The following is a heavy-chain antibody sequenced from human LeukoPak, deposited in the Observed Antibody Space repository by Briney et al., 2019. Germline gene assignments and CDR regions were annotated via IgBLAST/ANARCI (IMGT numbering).Heavy chain of an antibody. CDR1: GYTFTGYF. J-gene: IGHJ5*02. CDR2: INPNSGGT. V-gene: IGHV1-2*02. CDR3: ASLRMVTATNWFDP. Sequence: ASVKVSCKASGYTFTGYFMHWVRQAPGQGLEWMGWINPNSGGTNFAQKFQGRVTMTRDTSISAVYMELSSLRSDGTAVYYCASLRMVTATNWFDPWGQGTLVTVSS. D-gene: IGHD5-18*01.